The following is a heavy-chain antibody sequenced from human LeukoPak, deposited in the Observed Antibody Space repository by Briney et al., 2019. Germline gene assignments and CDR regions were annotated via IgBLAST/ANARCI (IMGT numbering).Heavy chain of an antibody. CDR2: ISYSGST. CDR3: ARDFCGGDCQTFDP. J-gene: IGHJ5*02. D-gene: IGHD2-21*01. Sequence: SETLSLTCTVSGGSINNYYWSWIRQPPGKGLEWIGYISYSGSTNYNPSLKSRVTISVDTSKNQFSLKLSSVTAADTAVYYCARDFCGGDCQTFDPWGQGTLVTVSS. CDR1: GGSINNYY. V-gene: IGHV4-59*01.